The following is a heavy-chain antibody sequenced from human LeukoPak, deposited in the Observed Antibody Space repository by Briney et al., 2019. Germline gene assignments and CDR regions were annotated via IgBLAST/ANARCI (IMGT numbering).Heavy chain of an antibody. CDR3: AQGDSYYDFLLSV. J-gene: IGHJ3*01. D-gene: IGHD3-3*01. Sequence: GRSLRLSCAASGFTFSSYAMHWVRQAPGKGLEWVAVISYDGSNKYYADSVKGRFTISRDNSKNTLYPQMNSLRVEDTAVYYCAQGDSYYDFLLSVWGQGTMVTVSS. CDR1: GFTFSSYA. V-gene: IGHV3-30-3*02. CDR2: ISYDGSNK.